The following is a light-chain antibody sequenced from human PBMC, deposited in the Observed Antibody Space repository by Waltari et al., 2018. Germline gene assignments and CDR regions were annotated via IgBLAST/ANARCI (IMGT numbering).Light chain of an antibody. CDR2: EVT. V-gene: IGLV2-14*01. CDR1: SSDVGAYNI. CDR3: SSDGSSRNVI. J-gene: IGLJ2*01. Sequence: QSALTQPASVSGSPGQSITISCTGTSSDVGAYNIVSWYQQHPGKAPKLMIYEVTHRPSGVSYRCSGSKAGNTASLTISGLQTEDEADYYCSSDGSSRNVIFGGGTKLTVL.